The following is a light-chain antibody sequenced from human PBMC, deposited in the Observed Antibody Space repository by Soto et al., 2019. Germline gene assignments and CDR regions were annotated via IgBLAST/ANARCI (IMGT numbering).Light chain of an antibody. V-gene: IGLV2-14*03. Sequence: QSVLTQPASVSGSPGQSITISCTGTSSDIGAYHYVSWYQQHPGKAPKLMIYDVNIRPSGVSNRFSGSKSGNTASLTISGLQAEDEADYYCTSWTTSTTMIFGGGTKVTVL. CDR3: TSWTTSTTMI. J-gene: IGLJ2*01. CDR2: DVN. CDR1: SSDIGAYHY.